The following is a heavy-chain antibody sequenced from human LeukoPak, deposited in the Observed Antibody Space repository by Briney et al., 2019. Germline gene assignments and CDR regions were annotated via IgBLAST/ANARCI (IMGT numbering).Heavy chain of an antibody. Sequence: PGGSLRLSCAASGFTFDKYAMGWVRQAPGKGLEWVSLISGSTGNTYYADSVQGRFIISRDTSKDMLFLQMNSLRAEDTAVYYCAKVLAGAGTRPLGYWGQGTLVTVSS. V-gene: IGHV3-23*01. CDR1: GFTFDKYA. J-gene: IGHJ4*02. D-gene: IGHD1-26*01. CDR3: AKVLAGAGTRPLGY. CDR2: ISGSTGNT.